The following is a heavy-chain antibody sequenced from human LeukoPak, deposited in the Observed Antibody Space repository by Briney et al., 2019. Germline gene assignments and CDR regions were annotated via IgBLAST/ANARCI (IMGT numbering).Heavy chain of an antibody. D-gene: IGHD2-2*02. CDR3: ARSGYCSSTSCYNGDFDY. V-gene: IGHV4-4*07. Sequence: SETLSLTCTVSGGSISSYYWSWIRQPAGKGLEWIGRIYTSGSTNYNPSLKSRVTISVDTSKNQFSLKLSSVTAADTAVYYCARSGYCSSTSCYNGDFDYWGQGTLVTVSS. CDR1: GGSISSYY. CDR2: IYTSGST. J-gene: IGHJ4*02.